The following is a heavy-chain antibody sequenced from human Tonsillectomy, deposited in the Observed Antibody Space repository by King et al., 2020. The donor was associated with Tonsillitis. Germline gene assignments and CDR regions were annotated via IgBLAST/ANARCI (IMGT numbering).Heavy chain of an antibody. Sequence: VQLVESGGGLVKPGGSLRLSCAASGFTFSSYSMNWVRQAPGKGLEWVSSISSSSCYIYYADSVKGRFTISRDNAKNSMYLQMNSLRAEDTAVYYCARAGEVLRYFDWLFPFDYWGQGTLVTVSS. V-gene: IGHV3-21*01. CDR2: ISSSSCYI. CDR1: GFTFSSYS. J-gene: IGHJ4*02. CDR3: ARAGEVLRYFDWLFPFDY. D-gene: IGHD3-9*01.